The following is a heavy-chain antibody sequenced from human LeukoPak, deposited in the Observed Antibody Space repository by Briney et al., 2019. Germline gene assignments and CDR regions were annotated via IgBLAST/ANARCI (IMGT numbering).Heavy chain of an antibody. V-gene: IGHV1-46*01. Sequence: GASVKVSCKASGYTFTSYYMHWVRQAPGQGLEWVGIINPSDSITTYAQKFQGRVTMTRDTSTSTVYMELSSLRSDDTAVYYCARDHKQLWPQNFDYWGQGTLVTVSS. CDR3: ARDHKQLWPQNFDY. D-gene: IGHD5-18*01. CDR1: GYTFTSYY. J-gene: IGHJ4*02. CDR2: INPSDSIT.